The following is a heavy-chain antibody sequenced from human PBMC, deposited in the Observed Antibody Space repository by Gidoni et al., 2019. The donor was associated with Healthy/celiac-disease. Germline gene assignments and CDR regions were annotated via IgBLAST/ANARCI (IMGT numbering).Heavy chain of an antibody. D-gene: IGHD2-2*01. CDR1: GGSFSSGSFY. Sequence: QVQLQESGPGLVKTSETLSLTCTASGGSFSSGSFYWSWIRQPPGKGLEWIGYIYYSGSTNYNPSLKSRVTISVDTSKNQFSLKLGSVTAADTAVYYCARDPGYCSSTSCYYGMDVWGQGTTVTVSS. CDR3: ARDPGYCSSTSCYYGMDV. J-gene: IGHJ6*02. V-gene: IGHV4-61*01. CDR2: IYYSGST.